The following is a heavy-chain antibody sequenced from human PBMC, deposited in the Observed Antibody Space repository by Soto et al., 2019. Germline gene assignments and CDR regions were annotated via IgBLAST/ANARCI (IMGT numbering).Heavy chain of an antibody. J-gene: IGHJ4*02. CDR1: GYSISSGYY. Sequence: SETLSLTCAVSGYSISSGYYWGWLRQPPGKGLEWIGSIYHSGSTYYNPSLKSRVTISVDTSKNQFSLKLSSVTAADTAVYYCARGVRYGSGNFFDYWGQGTLVTVSS. D-gene: IGHD3-10*01. V-gene: IGHV4-38-2*01. CDR2: IYHSGST. CDR3: ARGVRYGSGNFFDY.